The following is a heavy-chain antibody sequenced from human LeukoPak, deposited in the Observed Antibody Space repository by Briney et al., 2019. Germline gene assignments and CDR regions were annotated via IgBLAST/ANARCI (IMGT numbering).Heavy chain of an antibody. J-gene: IGHJ4*02. CDR2: INPNSGGT. CDR1: GYTFTGYY. V-gene: IGHV1-2*02. D-gene: IGHD5-12*01. Sequence: ASVKVSCKASGYTFTGYYMHWVRQAPGQGLEWMGWINPNSGGTNYAQKFQGRVTMTRDTSISTAYMELSRLRSDDTAVYYCAREEWLRSDYLDYWGQGTLVTVSS. CDR3: AREEWLRSDYLDY.